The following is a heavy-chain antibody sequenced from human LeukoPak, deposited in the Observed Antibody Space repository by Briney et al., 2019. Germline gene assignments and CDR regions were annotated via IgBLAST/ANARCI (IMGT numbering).Heavy chain of an antibody. Sequence: GGSLRLPCAASGFTFTNAWMSWVRQAPGKGLEWVGRIKRKADGGTTDYAAPVKGRFFISRDDSKNTLFLQMSSLKTEDTAVYYCTTDNNYGDYGLDYWGQGTLVTVSS. CDR2: IKRKADGGTT. J-gene: IGHJ4*02. CDR3: TTDNNYGDYGLDY. CDR1: GFTFTNAW. D-gene: IGHD4-17*01. V-gene: IGHV3-15*05.